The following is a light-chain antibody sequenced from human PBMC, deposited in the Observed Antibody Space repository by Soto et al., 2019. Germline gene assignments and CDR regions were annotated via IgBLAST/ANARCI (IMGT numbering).Light chain of an antibody. Sequence: FMLTQPHSVSESPGQTVTISCVGSGGSIARNFVQWYQQRPGSAPTTVIYEDDLRPSGVPDRFSGSIDSSSNSASLTIAGLETEDEADYYCQSYDTTSVIFGGGTKLTVL. CDR2: EDD. V-gene: IGLV6-57*02. CDR1: GGSIARNF. CDR3: QSYDTTSVI. J-gene: IGLJ2*01.